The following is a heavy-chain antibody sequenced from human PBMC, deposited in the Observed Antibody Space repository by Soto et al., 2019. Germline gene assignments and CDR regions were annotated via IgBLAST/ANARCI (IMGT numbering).Heavy chain of an antibody. CDR1: GFNFSRSW. CDR2: MKEDGSEK. CDR3: ARGFYTDY. Sequence: GSLRLSCEASGFNFSRSWMSWVRQAPGKGLEWVANMKEDGSEKYYADSVRGRFTISRDNAKNSVHLQMNSLRVEDTAVYYCARGFYTDYWGQGALVTVSS. J-gene: IGHJ4*02. D-gene: IGHD3-3*01. V-gene: IGHV3-7*01.